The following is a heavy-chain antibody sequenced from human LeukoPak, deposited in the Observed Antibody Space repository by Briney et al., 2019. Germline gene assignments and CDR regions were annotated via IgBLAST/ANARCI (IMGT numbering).Heavy chain of an antibody. CDR2: INANDGRT. V-gene: IGHV3-23*01. CDR1: GFTFSSYT. D-gene: IGHD3-16*01. J-gene: IGHJ4*02. Sequence: GGSLRLSCAASGFTFSSYTMSWVRQAPGKGLEWVSSINANDGRTTYTSSVKGRFTISRDNSKNTLYLGMNSRRGEDAAVYYCAAIGGWGTSPLDSWGQGTLVIVSS. CDR3: AAIGGWGTSPLDS.